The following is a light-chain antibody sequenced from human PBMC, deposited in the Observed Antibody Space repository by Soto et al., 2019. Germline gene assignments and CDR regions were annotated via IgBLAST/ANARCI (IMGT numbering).Light chain of an antibody. Sequence: DIQMTQSPSSLSATVGDRITITCRASQTIGKYLNWYQQEPGRAPKLLIYDASYLQNGVPSRFSGSASGTDFTLSISNLRPEDFATYYCQQSFSIPFTFGPGTTVNIK. V-gene: IGKV1-39*01. J-gene: IGKJ3*01. CDR3: QQSFSIPFT. CDR2: DAS. CDR1: QTIGKY.